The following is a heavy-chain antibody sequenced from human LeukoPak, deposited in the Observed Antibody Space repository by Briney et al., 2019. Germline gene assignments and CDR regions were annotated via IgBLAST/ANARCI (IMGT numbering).Heavy chain of an antibody. V-gene: IGHV3-74*01. D-gene: IGHD5-24*01. CDR1: GFTFSSYW. J-gene: IGHJ5*02. Sequence: GGSLRLSCAASGFTFSSYWMHWVRPAPGKGLVWVSRINSDGSSTSYADSVKGRFTISRDNAKNTLYLQMNSLRAEDTAVYYCARVLIATNWFDPWGQGTLVTVSS. CDR3: ARVLIATNWFDP. CDR2: INSDGSST.